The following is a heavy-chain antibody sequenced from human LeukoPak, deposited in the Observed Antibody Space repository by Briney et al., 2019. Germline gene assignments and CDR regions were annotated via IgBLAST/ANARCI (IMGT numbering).Heavy chain of an antibody. CDR3: AKKKSTSLSYGMDV. J-gene: IGHJ6*02. CDR1: GFTFSSYA. Sequence: GGSLRLSCAASGFTFSSYAMSWVRQAPGKGLEWVSAISGSGGSTYYADSVKGRFTISRDNPKNTLYLQMNSLRAEDTAVYYCAKKKSTSLSYGMDVWGQGTTVTVSS. CDR2: ISGSGGST. V-gene: IGHV3-23*01. D-gene: IGHD2-2*01.